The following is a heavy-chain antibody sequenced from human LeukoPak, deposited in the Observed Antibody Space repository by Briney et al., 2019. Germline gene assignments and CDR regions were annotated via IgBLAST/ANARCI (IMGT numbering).Heavy chain of an antibody. CDR1: GFTFSSYA. V-gene: IGHV3-23*01. CDR3: ARDGEAPHIAAAGTFIDY. J-gene: IGHJ4*02. D-gene: IGHD6-13*01. CDR2: IRGSGDSTTT. Sequence: GGSLRLSCAASGFTFSSYAMSWVRQAPGKGLEWVSAIRGSGDSTTTYYADSVKGRFTISRDNSKNTLYLQMNSLRAEDTAVYYCARDGEAPHIAAAGTFIDYWGQGTLVTVSS.